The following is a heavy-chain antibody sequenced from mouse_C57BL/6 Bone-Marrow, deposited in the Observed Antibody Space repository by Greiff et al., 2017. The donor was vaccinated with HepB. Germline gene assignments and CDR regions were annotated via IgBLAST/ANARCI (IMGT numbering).Heavy chain of an antibody. CDR2: INYDGSST. Sequence: EVQLVESEGGLVQPGSSMKLSCTASGFTFSDYYMAWVRQVPEKGLEWVANINYDGSSTYYLDSLKSRFIISRDNAKNILYLQMSSLKSEDTATYYCARGLYGYWYFDVWGTGTTVTVSS. V-gene: IGHV5-16*01. CDR3: ARGLYGYWYFDV. D-gene: IGHD2-10*02. J-gene: IGHJ1*03. CDR1: GFTFSDYY.